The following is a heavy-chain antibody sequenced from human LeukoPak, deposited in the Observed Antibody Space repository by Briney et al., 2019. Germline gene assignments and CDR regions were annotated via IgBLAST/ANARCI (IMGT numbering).Heavy chain of an antibody. V-gene: IGHV3-30*02. CDR2: IRKDGSDK. J-gene: IGHJ4*02. D-gene: IGHD7-27*01. CDR3: AKDSNWAFDY. CDR1: GFTFSRYG. Sequence: PGGSLRLSCGASGFTFSRYGMHWVRQAPGKGLEWVTYIRKDGSDKYYAYSVKGRFTISRDSSKNMVYLQMPSLRAEDTALYYCAKDSNWAFDYWGQGTLVSVSS.